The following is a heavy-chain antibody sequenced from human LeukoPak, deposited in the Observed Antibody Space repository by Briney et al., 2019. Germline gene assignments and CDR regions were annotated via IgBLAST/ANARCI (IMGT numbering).Heavy chain of an antibody. CDR3: AKGPAYYDILTLDY. D-gene: IGHD3-9*01. J-gene: IGHJ4*02. V-gene: IGHV3-30*02. Sequence: GGSLRLSCAASGFTFSNAWMSWVRQAPGKGLEWVAFIRYDGSNKYYADSVKGRFTISRDNSKNTLYLQMNSLRAEDTAVYYCAKGPAYYDILTLDYWGQGTLVTVSS. CDR2: IRYDGSNK. CDR1: GFTFSNAW.